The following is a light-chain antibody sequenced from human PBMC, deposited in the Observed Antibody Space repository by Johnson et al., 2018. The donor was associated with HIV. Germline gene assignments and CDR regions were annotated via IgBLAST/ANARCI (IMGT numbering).Light chain of an antibody. CDR2: ENN. J-gene: IGLJ1*01. CDR1: SSNIGNNY. Sequence: QSVLTQPPSVSAAPGQKVTIFCSGSSSNIGNNYVSWYQQLPGTAPKLLIYENNKRPSGIPDRFSGSKSGTSASLGITGLQTGDEADYYCGTWDSSLSALVFGTGTKVTAL. V-gene: IGLV1-51*01. CDR3: GTWDSSLSALV.